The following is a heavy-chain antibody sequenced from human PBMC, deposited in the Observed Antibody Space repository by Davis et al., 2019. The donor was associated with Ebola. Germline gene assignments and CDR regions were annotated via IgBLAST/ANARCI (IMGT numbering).Heavy chain of an antibody. V-gene: IGHV3-72*01. D-gene: IGHD6-19*01. CDR3: TTSSGWYGFEY. Sequence: GESLKISCAASGFTFSDHYMDWVRQAPGKGLEWVGRTRNKANSYTTEYAASVKGRFTISRDDSKNSVYLQMNSLKTEDTAVYYCTTSSGWYGFEYWGQGTLVTVSS. CDR2: TRNKANSYTT. CDR1: GFTFSDHY. J-gene: IGHJ4*02.